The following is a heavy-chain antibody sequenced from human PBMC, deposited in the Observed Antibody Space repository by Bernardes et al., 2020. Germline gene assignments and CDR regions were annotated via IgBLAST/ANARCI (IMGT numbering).Heavy chain of an antibody. J-gene: IGHJ4*02. D-gene: IGHD3-10*01. CDR1: GFTFINHA. Sequence: GGSLRLSCATSGFTFINHAMNWVRQAPGKGLEWVSSMSGGGGESTYYAESVRGRFIISRDNSKNTLYLQMNSLRPEDTAVYYCARDSPGWFGILVNFFDNWGQGTLVTVSS. CDR2: MSGGGGEST. CDR3: ARDSPGWFGILVNFFDN. V-gene: IGHV3-23*01.